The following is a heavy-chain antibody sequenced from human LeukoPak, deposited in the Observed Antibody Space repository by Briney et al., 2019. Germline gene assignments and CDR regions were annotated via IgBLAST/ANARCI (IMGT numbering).Heavy chain of an antibody. D-gene: IGHD6-19*01. CDR3: ARVGYNSGWYEY. J-gene: IGHJ4*02. V-gene: IGHV3-64*04. Sequence: PGGSLRLSCSASGFPFSSYAMHWVRQAPGKGLEYVSAISDSGGSTYYADSVKGRFTISRDNSKNTLYLQMNSLRAEDTAVYYCARVGYNSGWYEYWGQGALVIVPS. CDR1: GFPFSSYA. CDR2: ISDSGGST.